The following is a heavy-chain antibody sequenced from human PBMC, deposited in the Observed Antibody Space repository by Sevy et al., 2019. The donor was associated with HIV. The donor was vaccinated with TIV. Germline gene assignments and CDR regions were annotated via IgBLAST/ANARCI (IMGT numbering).Heavy chain of an antibody. CDR1: GGSISGYY. J-gene: IGHJ4*02. Sequence: SETLSLTCTVSGGSISGYYWSWIRQPPGKGLEWIGNISYSGRTNYNPSLKSRVTISVDTSKNEFSLKLSSVTAADTAVYHCARSRVITGTFDYWGQGTLVTVSS. D-gene: IGHD1-20*01. V-gene: IGHV4-59*01. CDR2: ISYSGRT. CDR3: ARSRVITGTFDY.